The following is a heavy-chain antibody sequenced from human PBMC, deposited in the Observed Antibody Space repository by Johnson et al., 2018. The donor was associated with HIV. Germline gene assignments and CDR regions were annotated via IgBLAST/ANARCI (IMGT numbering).Heavy chain of an antibody. Sequence: VQLVESGGGLVQPGGSLRLSCAASGFTFSSYWMHWVRQAPGQGLVWVSRINSDGSSTSYADSVKGRFTISRDNSKNTLYLQMNSLRAEDTAVYYCAKGGSAVAVAFDIWGQGTMVTVSS. J-gene: IGHJ3*02. V-gene: IGHV3-74*01. CDR3: AKGGSAVAVAFDI. CDR1: GFTFSSYW. D-gene: IGHD6-19*01. CDR2: INSDGSST.